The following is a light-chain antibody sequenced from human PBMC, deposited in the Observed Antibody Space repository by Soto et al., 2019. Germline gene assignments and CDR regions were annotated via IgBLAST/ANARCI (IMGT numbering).Light chain of an antibody. Sequence: DIVMTQTPLSSRVTLGQPASISCRSSQSLVHSDGNTYLNWLHQRPGQPPRLLLYKISNRFFGVPDRFSGSGAGTHFTLTINREEAEDVGVYYCMQATQPTWTFGQGTKVEIK. V-gene: IGKV2-24*01. J-gene: IGKJ1*01. CDR2: KIS. CDR3: MQATQPTWT. CDR1: QSLVHSDGNTY.